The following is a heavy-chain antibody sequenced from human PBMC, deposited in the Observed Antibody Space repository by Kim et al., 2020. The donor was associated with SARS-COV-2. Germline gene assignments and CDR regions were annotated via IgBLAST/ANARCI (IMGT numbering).Heavy chain of an antibody. Sequence: LKSRVTISVDTSKNQFSLKLSSVTAADTAVYYCAKVTIYCSTTSCYFFDYWGQGTLVTVSS. V-gene: IGHV4-39*02. D-gene: IGHD2-2*01. J-gene: IGHJ4*02. CDR3: AKVTIYCSTTSCYFFDY.